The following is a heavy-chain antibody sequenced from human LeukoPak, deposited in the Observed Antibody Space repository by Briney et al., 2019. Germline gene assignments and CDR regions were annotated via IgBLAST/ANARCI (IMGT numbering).Heavy chain of an antibody. J-gene: IGHJ4*02. CDR1: GYTFTSYY. V-gene: IGHV1-46*01. CDR3: PLGATDY. D-gene: IGHD1-26*01. CDR2: INPSEADT. Sequence: ASVKISCKASGYTFTSYYMHWVRQAPGQGLEWIGLINPSEADTAYAQKFQGRVTVTMDTSTSTVYMELSALTSEDTALYFCPLGATDYWGQGTLVTVSS.